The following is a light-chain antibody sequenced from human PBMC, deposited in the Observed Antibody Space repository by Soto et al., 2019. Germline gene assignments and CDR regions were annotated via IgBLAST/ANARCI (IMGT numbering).Light chain of an antibody. J-gene: IGLJ2*01. V-gene: IGLV2-14*03. Sequence: QSALTQPASVSGSPGQSITISCTGTSSDVGGSNFVSWYQHHPGKAPKLIIYDVTRRPSGVSNRFSGSKSGNTASLTISGLQVEDEADYYCNSFRSSITLVVFGGGTKPTVL. CDR2: DVT. CDR3: NSFRSSITLVV. CDR1: SSDVGGSNF.